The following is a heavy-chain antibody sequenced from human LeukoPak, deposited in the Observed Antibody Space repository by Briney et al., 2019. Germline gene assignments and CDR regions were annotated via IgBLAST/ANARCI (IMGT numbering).Heavy chain of an antibody. CDR3: ATEVESYSSGWDDAFDI. J-gene: IGHJ3*02. Sequence: SVKVSCKASGGTFSSYAISWVRQAPGQGLEWMGGIIPIFGTANYAQKFQGRVTITADKSTSTAYMELSSLRSEDTAVYYCATEVESYSSGWDDAFDIWGQGTMVIVSS. V-gene: IGHV1-69*06. D-gene: IGHD6-19*01. CDR2: IIPIFGTA. CDR1: GGTFSSYA.